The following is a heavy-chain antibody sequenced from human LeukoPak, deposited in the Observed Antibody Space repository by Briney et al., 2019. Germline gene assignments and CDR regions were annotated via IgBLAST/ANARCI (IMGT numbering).Heavy chain of an antibody. CDR2: FDPEDGET. CDR3: ARSIAVAGTRYYFDY. D-gene: IGHD6-19*01. CDR1: GYTLTELS. Sequence: ASVKVSCKVSGYTLTELSMHWVRQAPGKGLEWMGGFDPEDGETIYAQKFQGRVTMTRDTSISTAYMELSRLRSDDTAVYYCARSIAVAGTRYYFDYWGQGTLVTVSS. V-gene: IGHV1-24*01. J-gene: IGHJ4*02.